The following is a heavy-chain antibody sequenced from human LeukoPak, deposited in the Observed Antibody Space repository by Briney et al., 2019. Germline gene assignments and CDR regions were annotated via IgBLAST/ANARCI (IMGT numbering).Heavy chain of an antibody. V-gene: IGHV3-23*01. D-gene: IGHD2-15*01. Sequence: PGGSLRLSCAASGFTFSSYAMSWVRQAPGKGLEWVSAISGSGGSTYYADSVKGRFTISRDNSKNTLYLQMNSLRAEDTAVYYCAKVQDIVVVKSDFDYWGQGTLVTVSS. CDR3: AKVQDIVVVKSDFDY. CDR1: GFTFSSYA. J-gene: IGHJ4*02. CDR2: ISGSGGST.